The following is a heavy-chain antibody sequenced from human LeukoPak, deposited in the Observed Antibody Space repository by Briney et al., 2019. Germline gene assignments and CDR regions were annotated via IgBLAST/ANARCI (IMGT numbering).Heavy chain of an antibody. D-gene: IGHD6-19*01. J-gene: IGHJ4*02. Sequence: ASVTVSCTASGYTFTSYGISWVRQAPGQGLEWMGWISAYNGNTNYAQKLQGRVTMTTDTSTSTAYMELRSLRSDDTAVYYCARVMVAGTPGDYWGQGTLVTVSS. V-gene: IGHV1-18*01. CDR2: ISAYNGNT. CDR3: ARVMVAGTPGDY. CDR1: GYTFTSYG.